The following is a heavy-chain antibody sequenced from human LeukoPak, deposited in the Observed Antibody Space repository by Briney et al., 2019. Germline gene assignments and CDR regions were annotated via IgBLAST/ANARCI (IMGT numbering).Heavy chain of an antibody. CDR1: GFTFSGSA. D-gene: IGHD2-2*01. Sequence: GGSLKLSCAASGFTFSGSAMHWVRQASGKGLEWVGRIRSKANRYATAYAASVKGRFTISRDDSKNTAYLQMNSLKTEDTAVYYCYWRYCSSTSCLLYGMDVWGQGTTVTVSS. V-gene: IGHV3-73*01. CDR3: YWRYCSSTSCLLYGMDV. J-gene: IGHJ6*02. CDR2: IRSKANRYAT.